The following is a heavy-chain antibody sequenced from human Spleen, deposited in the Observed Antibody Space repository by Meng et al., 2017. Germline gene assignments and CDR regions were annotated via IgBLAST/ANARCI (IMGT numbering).Heavy chain of an antibody. CDR1: GGPISTSGYF. V-gene: IGHV4-39*01. Sequence: QPQLQESGPGLGKPSEALSLTWSVAGGPISTSGYFWGWSRQPPGKGLEWIGSIGHSGITYYTPSLKSRVTVSIDTSKSQFSLKLTSVTAADTAVYYCVRSSGWVRTGFDPWGQGTLVTVSS. CDR2: IGHSGIT. J-gene: IGHJ5*02. CDR3: VRSSGWVRTGFDP. D-gene: IGHD6-19*01.